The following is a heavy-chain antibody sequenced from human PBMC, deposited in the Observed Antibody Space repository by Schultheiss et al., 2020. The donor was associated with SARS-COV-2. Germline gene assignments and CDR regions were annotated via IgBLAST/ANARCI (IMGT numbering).Heavy chain of an antibody. D-gene: IGHD6-6*01. CDR3: ARGGEYSSSSVDY. Sequence: SETLSLTCTVSGGSISSYYWSWIRQPPGKGLEWIGYIYYSGSTNYNPSLKSRVTISVDTSKNQFSLKLSSVTAADTAVYYCARGGEYSSSSVDYWGQGTLVTVSS. J-gene: IGHJ4*02. CDR2: IYYSGST. V-gene: IGHV4-59*08. CDR1: GGSISSYY.